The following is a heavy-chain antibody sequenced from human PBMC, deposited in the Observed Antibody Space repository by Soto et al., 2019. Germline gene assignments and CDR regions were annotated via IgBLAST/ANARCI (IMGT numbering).Heavy chain of an antibody. CDR2: IYCSGNT. CDR1: GDSISSSRYH. V-gene: IGHV4-39*01. D-gene: IGHD1-1*01. CDR3: VRHHTTLYYYYYMDV. J-gene: IGHJ6*03. Sequence: QLQLQESGPGLVKPSETLSLTCTVSGDSISSSRYHWGWIRQPPGKGLEWIGTIYCSGNTYYNPSLKSRVTISVDTSKNQFALKVNSVIAADTAVYYCVRHHTTLYYYYYMDVWGKGTTVTVSS.